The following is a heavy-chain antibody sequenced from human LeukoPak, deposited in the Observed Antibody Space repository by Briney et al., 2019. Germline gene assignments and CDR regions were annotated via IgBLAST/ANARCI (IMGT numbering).Heavy chain of an antibody. CDR3: ARGFRAFDF. Sequence: RSLRLSCAASGFTFSSHTMNWVRQAPGEGLEWVSSISSTSTSIYHADSGKGRFTISRDNTKNSLYLQMDSLRAEDTAVYYCARGFRAFDFWAQGTMVTVSS. CDR1: GFTFSSHT. CDR2: ISSTSTSI. V-gene: IGHV3-21*01. J-gene: IGHJ3*01.